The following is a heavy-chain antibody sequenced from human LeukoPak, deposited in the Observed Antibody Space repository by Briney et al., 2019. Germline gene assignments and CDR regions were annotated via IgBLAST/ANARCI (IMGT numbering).Heavy chain of an antibody. CDR3: TRDGAYASRGKPCYYAMDV. CDR1: GFTFSDYY. D-gene: IGHD3-10*01. J-gene: IGHJ6*02. CDR2: IRNKINSYTT. V-gene: IGHV3-72*01. Sequence: GGSLRLSCAASGFTFSDYYMDWVRQAPGKGLEWVGRIRNKINSYTTEYAASVKVRFTISGAESRNSVYLQMDSLRTEDTAIYYCTRDGAYASRGKPCYYAMDVWGLGTTVTVSS.